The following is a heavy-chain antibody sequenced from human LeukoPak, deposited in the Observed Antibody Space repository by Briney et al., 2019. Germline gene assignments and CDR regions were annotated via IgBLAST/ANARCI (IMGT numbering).Heavy chain of an antibody. CDR2: INPGGGST. CDR1: GYTFTSYY. J-gene: IGHJ4*02. V-gene: IGHV1-46*01. D-gene: IGHD2-15*01. CDR3: ARDDCSGGSCYLFPQRSAFDY. Sequence: ASVKVSCKASGYTFTSYYMHWVRQAPGQGLEWMGIINPGGGSTSYAQKFQGRVTMTRDTSTSTVYMELSSLRSEDTAVYYCARDDCSGGSCYLFPQRSAFDYWGQGTLVTVSS.